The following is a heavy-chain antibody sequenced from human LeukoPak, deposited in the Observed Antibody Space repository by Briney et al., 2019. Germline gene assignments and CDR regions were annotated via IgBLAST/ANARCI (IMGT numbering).Heavy chain of an antibody. D-gene: IGHD3-22*01. CDR3: ARGEEYYYDSSGPTDY. J-gene: IGHJ4*02. V-gene: IGHV1-8*01. Sequence: WMGWXXXNSGNTGYAQKFQGRVTMTRNTSISTAYMELSSLRSEDTAVYYCARGEEYYYDSSGPTDYWGQGTLVTVSS. CDR2: XXXNSGNT.